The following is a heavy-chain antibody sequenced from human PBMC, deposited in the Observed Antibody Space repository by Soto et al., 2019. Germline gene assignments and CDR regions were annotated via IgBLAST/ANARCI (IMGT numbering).Heavy chain of an antibody. V-gene: IGHV4-31*03. D-gene: IGHD3-22*01. Sequence: QVQLQESGPGLVKPSQTLSLTCTVSGGSISSGGYYWSWIRQHPGKGLEWIGYIYYSGSTYYNPSLKSRVTISVDTSKNQSSLKLSSVTAADTAVYYCARGAYYYDSSGYYSPLFDYGGQGTLVTVSS. CDR2: IYYSGST. J-gene: IGHJ4*02. CDR3: ARGAYYYDSSGYYSPLFDY. CDR1: GGSISSGGYY.